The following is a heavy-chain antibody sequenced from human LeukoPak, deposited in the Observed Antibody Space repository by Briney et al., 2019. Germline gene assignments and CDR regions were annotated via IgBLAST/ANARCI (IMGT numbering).Heavy chain of an antibody. J-gene: IGHJ4*02. CDR1: GYTFTKFW. D-gene: IGHD6-13*01. Sequence: PGESLKISCKGSGYTFTKFWIGWVRQMPGKGLEWMGIIYPGDSDTRYSPSFEGQVTISVDKSISTAYLQWSSLKASDTAMYYCARRVAAAGTMGGFDYWGQGTLVTVSS. CDR3: ARRVAAAGTMGGFDY. CDR2: IYPGDSDT. V-gene: IGHV5-51*01.